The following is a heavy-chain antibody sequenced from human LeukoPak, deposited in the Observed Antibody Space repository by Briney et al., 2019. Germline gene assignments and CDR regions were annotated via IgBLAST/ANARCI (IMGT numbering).Heavy chain of an antibody. V-gene: IGHV4-30-4*08. CDR2: IYYSGST. CDR3: ARENSGYDSYYFDY. CDR1: GGSISSGDYY. J-gene: IGHJ4*02. Sequence: SETLSLTCTVSGGSISSGDYYWSWIRQPPGKGLEWIGYIYYSGSTYYNPSLKSRVTISVDTSKIQFSLKLSSVTAAGTAVYYCARENSGYDSYYFDYWGQGTLVTVSS. D-gene: IGHD5-12*01.